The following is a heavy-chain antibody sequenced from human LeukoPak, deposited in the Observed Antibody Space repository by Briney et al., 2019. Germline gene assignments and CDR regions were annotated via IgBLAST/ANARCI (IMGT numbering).Heavy chain of an antibody. V-gene: IGHV3-23*01. D-gene: IGHD7-27*01. CDR1: GFTFSSYA. CDR3: AREDWGAHFFDY. CDR2: ISGSGGST. J-gene: IGHJ4*02. Sequence: GGSLRLSCAASGFTFSSYAMSWVHQAPGKGLEWVSAISGSGGSTYYADSVKGRFTISRDNAKNSLYLQMNSLRAEDTAVYYCAREDWGAHFFDYWGQGTLVTVSS.